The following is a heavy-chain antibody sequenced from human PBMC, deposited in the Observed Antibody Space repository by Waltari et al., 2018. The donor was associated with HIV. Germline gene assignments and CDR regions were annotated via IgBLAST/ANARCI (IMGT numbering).Heavy chain of an antibody. V-gene: IGHV3-30*10. Sequence: VGWGQTGRSLRLSCAASGFTFSSYAMHWVRQAPGKGLEWVTVIAYDGSEKYYTDSVKGRFTISRDNSKNTLYLQMNSLRPEDTAVYYCARGRGGPDYWGQGTLVTVSS. CDR1: GFTFSSYA. CDR2: IAYDGSEK. D-gene: IGHD3-10*01. J-gene: IGHJ4*02. CDR3: ARGRGGPDY.